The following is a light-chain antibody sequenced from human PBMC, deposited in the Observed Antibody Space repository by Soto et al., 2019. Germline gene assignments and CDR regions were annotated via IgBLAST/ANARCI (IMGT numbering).Light chain of an antibody. CDR3: QQRSNWPS. V-gene: IGKV3-11*01. J-gene: IGKJ3*01. CDR2: DAS. Sequence: EIVLTQSPATLSLSPGERATLSCGASQSVSSYLAWYQQKPGQAPRLLIYDASNRATGIPARFSGSGSGTDFTLTISSLEPEDCAVYYCQQRSNWPSFGPGTKVDIK. CDR1: QSVSSY.